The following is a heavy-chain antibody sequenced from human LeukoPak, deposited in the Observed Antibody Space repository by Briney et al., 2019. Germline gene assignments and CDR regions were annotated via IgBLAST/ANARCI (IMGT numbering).Heavy chain of an antibody. V-gene: IGHV3-48*01. CDR2: ITSSSSNI. Sequence: GGSLRLSCAASGFTSSSYSMNWVRQAPGKGLEWVSHITSSSSNIYYADSVKGRFTMSRDNAKNSLYLQMNSLRAEDTAVYYCAGDRSYVDVWGKGTTVTVSS. CDR3: AGDRSYVDV. CDR1: GFTSSSYS. J-gene: IGHJ6*03.